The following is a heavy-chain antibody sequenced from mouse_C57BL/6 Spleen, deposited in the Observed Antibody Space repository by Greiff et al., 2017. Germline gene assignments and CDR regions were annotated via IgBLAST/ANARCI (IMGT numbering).Heavy chain of an antibody. V-gene: IGHV14-4*01. CDR3: TTFYDYGAWLAY. D-gene: IGHD2-4*01. CDR2: IDPENGDT. CDR1: GFNIKDDY. Sequence: VQLKQSGAELVRPGASVKLSCTASGFNIKDDYMHWVKQRPEQGLEWIGWIDPENGDTEYASKFQGKATITADTSSNTAYLQLSSQTSEDTAVYYCTTFYDYGAWLAYWGQGTLVTVSA. J-gene: IGHJ3*01.